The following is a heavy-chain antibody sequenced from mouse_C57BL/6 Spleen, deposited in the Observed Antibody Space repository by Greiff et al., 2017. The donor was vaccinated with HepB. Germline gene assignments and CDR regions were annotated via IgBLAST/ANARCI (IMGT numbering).Heavy chain of an antibody. D-gene: IGHD2-5*01. CDR2: IYPRSGNT. CDR1: GYTFTSYG. V-gene: IGHV1-81*01. J-gene: IGHJ4*01. Sequence: VQLQQSGAELARPGASVKLSCKASGYTFTSYGISWVKQRTGQGLEWIGEIYPRSGNTYYNEKFKGKATLTADKSSSTAYMELRSLTSEDSAVYFCARKYSSNSPFYAMDYWGQGTSVTVSS. CDR3: ARKYSSNSPFYAMDY.